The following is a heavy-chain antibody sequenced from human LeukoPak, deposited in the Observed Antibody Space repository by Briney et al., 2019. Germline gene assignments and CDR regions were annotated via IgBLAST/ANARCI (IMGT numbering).Heavy chain of an antibody. J-gene: IGHJ6*03. Sequence: ASVKVSCKASGYTFTGYYMHWVRQAPGQGLEWMGWINPNSGGTNYAQKFQGRVTMTRDTSISTAYMELSSLRSEDTAVYYCARTPLGIQLWPRPLDYYYYYMDVWGKGTTVTVSS. CDR3: ARTPLGIQLWPRPLDYYYYYMDV. D-gene: IGHD5-18*01. CDR2: INPNSGGT. CDR1: GYTFTGYY. V-gene: IGHV1-2*02.